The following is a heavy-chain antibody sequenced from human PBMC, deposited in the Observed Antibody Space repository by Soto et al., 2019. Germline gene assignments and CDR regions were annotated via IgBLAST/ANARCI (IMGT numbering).Heavy chain of an antibody. CDR2: ISGSGGST. J-gene: IGHJ2*01. D-gene: IGHD3-22*01. V-gene: IGHV3-23*01. CDR3: AKALTHDSSGYYYVPPYLYFDL. Sequence: GGSLRLSCAASGFTFSSYAMSWVRQAPGKGLEWVSAISGSGGSTYYADSVKGRFTISRDNSKNTLYLQMNSLRAEDTAVYYCAKALTHDSSGYYYVPPYLYFDLWGRGTLVTVSS. CDR1: GFTFSSYA.